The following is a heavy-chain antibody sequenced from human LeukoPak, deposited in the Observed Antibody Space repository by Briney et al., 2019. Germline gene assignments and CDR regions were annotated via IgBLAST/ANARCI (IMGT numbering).Heavy chain of an antibody. Sequence: PSETLSLTCTVSGGSISSYYWSWIRQPAGKGLEWIGRIYSSGSTDYNPSLKSRVTMSVDTSKNKFSLKLSSVTAADTAVYYCARVTDSGYDSDAFDIWGQGTMVTVSS. V-gene: IGHV4-4*07. CDR2: IYSSGST. CDR1: GGSISSYY. CDR3: ARVTDSGYDSDAFDI. J-gene: IGHJ3*02. D-gene: IGHD5-12*01.